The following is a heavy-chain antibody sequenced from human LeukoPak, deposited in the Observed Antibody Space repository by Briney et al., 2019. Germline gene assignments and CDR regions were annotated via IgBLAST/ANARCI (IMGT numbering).Heavy chain of an antibody. D-gene: IGHD3-10*01. CDR2: IKTKTDGGTT. CDR1: GFTFSNAW. Sequence: GGSLRLSCAASGFTFSNAWMSWVRQAPGKGLEWVGRIKTKTDGGTTAFAAPVKGRFAMSRDDSKNTLYLQMNSLKTEDTAMYYCTTGGLWYSGRVFWGQGTLVTVS. V-gene: IGHV3-15*01. CDR3: TTGGLWYSGRVF. J-gene: IGHJ4*02.